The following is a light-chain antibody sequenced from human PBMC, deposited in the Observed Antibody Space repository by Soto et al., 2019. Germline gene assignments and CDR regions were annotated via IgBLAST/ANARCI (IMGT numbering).Light chain of an antibody. CDR2: AAS. Sequence: EIVLTQSPGTLSLSPGERATLSCRASQSVSSTFLAWYQQKPGQAPRLLIYAASSRAIGIPDRFSSSGSVTDFTITISRLEPEDFAVYYCQPYGSSPGTFGQGTKVEIK. V-gene: IGKV3-20*01. CDR3: QPYGSSPGT. J-gene: IGKJ1*01. CDR1: QSVSSTF.